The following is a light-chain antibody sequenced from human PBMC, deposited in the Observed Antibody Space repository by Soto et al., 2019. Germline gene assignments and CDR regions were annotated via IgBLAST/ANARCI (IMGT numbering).Light chain of an antibody. CDR3: QQSYTTPGT. CDR1: QSISNY. CDR2: SAS. J-gene: IGKJ1*01. Sequence: DIKMTQSPSSLSASVGDRVTITCRASQSISNYLNWYHQKPGKAPKLLIYSASSLQSGGPPRFSGSGSGTDFPLTSRSLQPEDLATYHCQQSYTTPGTFGQGTKVEIK. V-gene: IGKV1-39*01.